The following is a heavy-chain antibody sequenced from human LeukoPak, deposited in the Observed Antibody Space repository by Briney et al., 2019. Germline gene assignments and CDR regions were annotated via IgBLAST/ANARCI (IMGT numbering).Heavy chain of an antibody. CDR2: INTDGSST. Sequence: GGSLRLSCAASGFTFSSYWMHWVRQAPWKGLVWVSRINTDGSSTSYADSVKGRFTISRDNAKNTLYLQMNSLRAEDTAVSYCATLSSGWYGGFDYWGQGTLVTVSS. CDR1: GFTFSSYW. D-gene: IGHD6-19*01. CDR3: ATLSSGWYGGFDY. J-gene: IGHJ4*02. V-gene: IGHV3-74*01.